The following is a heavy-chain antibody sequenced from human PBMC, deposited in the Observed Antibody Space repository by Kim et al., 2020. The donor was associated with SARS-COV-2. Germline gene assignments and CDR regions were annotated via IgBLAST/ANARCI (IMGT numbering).Heavy chain of an antibody. CDR2: INHSGST. CDR1: GGSFSGYY. D-gene: IGHD3-16*01. Sequence: SETLSLTCAVYGGSFSGYYWSWIRQPPGQGLEWIGVINHSGSTNYNPSLKSRVTISVDTSKNQFSLKLSSVTAADTAVYYCARDGGGAFEATKDAFDIWGQGTMVTVSS. CDR3: ARDGGGAFEATKDAFDI. V-gene: IGHV4-34*01. J-gene: IGHJ3*02.